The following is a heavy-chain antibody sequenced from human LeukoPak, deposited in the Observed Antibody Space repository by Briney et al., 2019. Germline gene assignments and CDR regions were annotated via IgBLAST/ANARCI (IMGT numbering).Heavy chain of an antibody. V-gene: IGHV3-30*18. CDR2: ISDDGSNK. Sequence: PGGSLRLSCAASGFTFSSYGMHWVRQDPGKGLEWVAVISDDGSNKYYADSVKGRFTISRDNSKNTLYLQMNSLRAEDTALYYCAKPLAYSSSWFFDHWGQGTLVTVSS. CDR3: AKPLAYSSSWFFDH. J-gene: IGHJ4*02. D-gene: IGHD6-13*01. CDR1: GFTFSSYG.